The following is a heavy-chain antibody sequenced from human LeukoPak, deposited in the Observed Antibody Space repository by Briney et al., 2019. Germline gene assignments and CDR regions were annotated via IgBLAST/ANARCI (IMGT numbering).Heavy chain of an antibody. Sequence: GSVRVSCKASGYTFTSYDINWVRQAPGQGLEWMGWMNPNSGNTGYAQKFQGRVTMTRNTSISTTYMQLSSLRSDDTAVYYCARVPSLYPYGMDVWGQGTTVTGSS. CDR1: GYTFTSYD. CDR2: MNPNSGNT. D-gene: IGHD3-16*02. J-gene: IGHJ6*02. CDR3: ARVPSLYPYGMDV. V-gene: IGHV1-8*01.